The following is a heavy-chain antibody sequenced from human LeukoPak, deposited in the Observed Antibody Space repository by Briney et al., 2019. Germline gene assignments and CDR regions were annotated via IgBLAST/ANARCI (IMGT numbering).Heavy chain of an antibody. V-gene: IGHV3-30*04. CDR3: AKDPNYYDSSGCDY. CDR2: ISYDGREK. D-gene: IGHD3-22*01. Sequence: GKSLRLSCAASGFTFSTYAMHWVRQAPGKGLEWVAFISYDGREKYYPDSVKGRFTISRDNSKNTLYLQMNSLRAEDTAVYYCAKDPNYYDSSGCDYWGQGTLVTVSS. CDR1: GFTFSTYA. J-gene: IGHJ4*02.